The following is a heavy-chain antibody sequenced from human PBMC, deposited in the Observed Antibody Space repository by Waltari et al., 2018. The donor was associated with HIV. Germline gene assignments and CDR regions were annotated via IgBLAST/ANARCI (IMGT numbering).Heavy chain of an antibody. CDR1: GFTFTSSV. CDR3: AADLTDGDYRLWYFDL. J-gene: IGHJ2*01. D-gene: IGHD4-17*01. CDR2: IVVGSGNT. Sequence: QMVLVQSGPEVKKPGTSVKVSCKASGFTFTSSVIQWVRQVRGQRLEGIGWIVVGSGNTDYAQQFQDRVTITRDTSTSTAYMELSSLTSEDTAVYYCAADLTDGDYRLWYFDLWGRGTLVTVSS. V-gene: IGHV1-58*02.